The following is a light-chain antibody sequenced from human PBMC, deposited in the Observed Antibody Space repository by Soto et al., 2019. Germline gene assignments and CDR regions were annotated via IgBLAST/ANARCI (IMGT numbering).Light chain of an antibody. Sequence: DIQMTQSPSSLSASLGDRVTIACRAGQSVSSYLNWYQQKPGEAPDLLIYGASSLQSGVPPRFSGGGSGTDFTLTISNLQPEDFATYYCQQSYTTPLTFGGGTKVEIK. CDR2: GAS. CDR1: QSVSSY. CDR3: QQSYTTPLT. V-gene: IGKV1-39*01. J-gene: IGKJ4*01.